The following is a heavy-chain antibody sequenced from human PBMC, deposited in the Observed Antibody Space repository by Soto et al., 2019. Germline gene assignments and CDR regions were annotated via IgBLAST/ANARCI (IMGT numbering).Heavy chain of an antibody. Sequence: SVKVSCKASGGTFSSYAINWVRQAPGQGLEWMGGIIPIFGTANYAQKFQGRVTITADKSTSTAYMELSSLRSEDTAVYYCARDRRGGYCSGGSCYYYYGMDVWGQGTTVTVSS. D-gene: IGHD2-15*01. CDR2: IIPIFGTA. CDR3: ARDRRGGYCSGGSCYYYYGMDV. CDR1: GGTFSSYA. J-gene: IGHJ6*02. V-gene: IGHV1-69*06.